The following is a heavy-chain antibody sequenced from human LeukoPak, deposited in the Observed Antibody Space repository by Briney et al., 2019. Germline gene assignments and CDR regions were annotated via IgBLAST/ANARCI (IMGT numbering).Heavy chain of an antibody. D-gene: IGHD3-10*02. J-gene: IGHJ4*02. Sequence: PGGSLRLSCAASRFTFSSYGMHWVRQAPGKGLEWVAFIHYDGSNKYYADSVKGRFTISRDNSKNTVYLRMIRLRAEDTAIYYWAKDQLLGELFLFDYWGQGTLVTVSS. CDR2: IHYDGSNK. CDR1: RFTFSSYG. CDR3: AKDQLLGELFLFDY. V-gene: IGHV3-30*02.